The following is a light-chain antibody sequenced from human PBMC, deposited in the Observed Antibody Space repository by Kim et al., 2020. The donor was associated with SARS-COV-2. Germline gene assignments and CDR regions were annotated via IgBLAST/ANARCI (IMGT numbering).Light chain of an antibody. CDR1: RLGDKY. Sequence: VSPGQTASITCSGDRLGDKYASWYQQKPGQSPVLVIYNDSRRPSGIPERFSGSNSGNTATLTISGTQAIDEADYYCQAWDNNNVVFGGGTQLTVL. V-gene: IGLV3-1*01. CDR2: NDS. CDR3: QAWDNNNVV. J-gene: IGLJ3*02.